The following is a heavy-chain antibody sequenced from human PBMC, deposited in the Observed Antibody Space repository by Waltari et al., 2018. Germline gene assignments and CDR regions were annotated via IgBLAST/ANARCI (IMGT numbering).Heavy chain of an antibody. CDR1: GFTFDDYA. Sequence: EVQLVESGGGLVQPGRSLRLSCAAPGFTFDDYAMHCVRQAPGKGLEWVSGISWNSGSIGYADSVKGRFTISRDNAKNSLYLQMNSLRAEDMALYYCAKEGVRYSSSWYYFDYWGQGTLVTVSS. J-gene: IGHJ4*02. CDR3: AKEGVRYSSSWYYFDY. D-gene: IGHD6-13*01. V-gene: IGHV3-9*03. CDR2: ISWNSGSI.